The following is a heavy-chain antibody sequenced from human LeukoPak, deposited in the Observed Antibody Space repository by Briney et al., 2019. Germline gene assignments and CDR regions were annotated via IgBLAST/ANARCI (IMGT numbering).Heavy chain of an antibody. V-gene: IGHV1-69*05. Sequence: SAKVSCKASGGTFSSYAISWVRQAPGQGLEWMGGIIPIFGTANYAQKFQGRVTITTDESTSTAYMELSSLRSEDTAVYYCARGVYGDYLEYFQHWGQGTLVTVSS. J-gene: IGHJ1*01. CDR1: GGTFSSYA. D-gene: IGHD4-17*01. CDR2: IIPIFGTA. CDR3: ARGVYGDYLEYFQH.